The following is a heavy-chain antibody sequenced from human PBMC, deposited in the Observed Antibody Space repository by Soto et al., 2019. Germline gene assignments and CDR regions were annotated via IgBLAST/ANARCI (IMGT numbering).Heavy chain of an antibody. V-gene: IGHV5-51*01. Sequence: GESLKISCKGSGYSFTSYWIGWVRQMPGKGLEWMGIIYPGDSDTRYSPSFQGQVIISADKSIGTAYLQWSSLKASDTAMYYCARHSSGGHVLDYGMDVWGQGTTVTVSS. D-gene: IGHD6-25*01. J-gene: IGHJ6*02. CDR1: GYSFTSYW. CDR2: IYPGDSDT. CDR3: ARHSSGGHVLDYGMDV.